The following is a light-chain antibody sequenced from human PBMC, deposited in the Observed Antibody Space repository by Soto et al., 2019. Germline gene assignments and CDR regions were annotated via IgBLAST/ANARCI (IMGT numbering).Light chain of an antibody. CDR3: MQALQTQWT. J-gene: IGKJ2*02. V-gene: IGKV2-28*01. CDR2: LGS. Sequence: DIVMTQSPLSLPVTPGEPASIFCRSSQSLLHSNGYNYLDWYLQKPGQSPQLLIYLGSNRASGVPDRFSGSGSGTDFTLKISRVEAEDVGVYYCMQALQTQWTFGQGTKLEIK. CDR1: QSLLHSNGYNY.